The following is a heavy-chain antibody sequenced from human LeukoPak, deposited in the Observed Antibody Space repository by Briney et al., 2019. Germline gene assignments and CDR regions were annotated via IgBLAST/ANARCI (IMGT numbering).Heavy chain of an antibody. Sequence: PSETLSLTCTVSGGSFTSGGDYWSWIRQHPGKGLEWIGYIYYSGSTYYNPSLKSRVSISVDTSKNQFSLKLSSVTAADTAVYYCARVKGVRRGKYYDSSGFFDYWGQGTLVTVSS. D-gene: IGHD3-22*01. J-gene: IGHJ4*02. CDR1: GGSFTSGGDY. CDR2: IYYSGST. V-gene: IGHV4-31*03. CDR3: ARVKGVRRGKYYDSSGFFDY.